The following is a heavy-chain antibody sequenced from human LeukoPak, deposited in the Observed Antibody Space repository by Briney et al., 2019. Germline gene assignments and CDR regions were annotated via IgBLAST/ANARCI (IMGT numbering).Heavy chain of an antibody. CDR1: GGSINTFNHY. V-gene: IGHV4-39*01. J-gene: IGHJ4*02. D-gene: IGHD7-27*01. Sequence: SETLSLTSTVSGGSINTFNHYWGWIRQPPGKGLEWIGSIYYSGNTYYDASLKSRVAMSVDTSKNQFSLKVRSVTAADTAVYFCARLDWGSRGSGSFDIWGQGTLVIVSS. CDR3: ARLDWGSRGSGSFDI. CDR2: IYYSGNT.